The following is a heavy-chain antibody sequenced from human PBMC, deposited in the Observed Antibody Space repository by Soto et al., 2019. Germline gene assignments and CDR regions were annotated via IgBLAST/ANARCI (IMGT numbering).Heavy chain of an antibody. CDR3: AKDGYLDTYYFDY. V-gene: IGHV3-30-3*01. D-gene: IGHD3-9*01. CDR1: GFTFSSYA. CDR2: ISYDGISK. J-gene: IGHJ4*02. Sequence: QVQLVESGGGVVQPGRSLRLSCAASGFTFSSYATHWVRQAPGKGLEWVAVISYDGISKHYADSVKGRFSISRDDSENTLYVQMNSLRAEDTAVYYCAKDGYLDTYYFDYWGQGTLVTVSS.